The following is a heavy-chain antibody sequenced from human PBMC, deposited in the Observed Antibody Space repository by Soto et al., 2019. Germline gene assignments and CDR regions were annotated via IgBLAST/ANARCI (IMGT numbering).Heavy chain of an antibody. J-gene: IGHJ4*02. V-gene: IGHV2-26*01. CDR2: IFSTDEK. CDR1: GFSLSNARVG. CDR3: ARIITSGYSTSWYVDY. Sequence: QVTLKESGPVLVKPTETLTLTCTVSGFSLSNARVGVSWIRQPPRKALEWLAHIFSTDEKSYSTSLKSRLTISKDTSKSKVVLTMTNMDPMDTDTYYCARIITSGYSTSWYVDYWGQGTLVTVSS. D-gene: IGHD6-13*01.